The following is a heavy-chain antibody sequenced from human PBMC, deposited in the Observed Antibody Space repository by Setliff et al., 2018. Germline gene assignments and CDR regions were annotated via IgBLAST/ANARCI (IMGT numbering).Heavy chain of an antibody. CDR2: INTNSGNP. J-gene: IGHJ6*03. V-gene: IGHV7-4-1*02. CDR3: ARASRFGTVVYKGDYYMDV. D-gene: IGHD3-10*01. Sequence: ASVKVSCKASGYTITNFALNWVRQAPGQGPEWMGWINTNSGNPTYAQGFTGRFVFSLDTSVSTAYLQISGLKAEDTAVYYCARASRFGTVVYKGDYYMDVWGKGTTVTVSS. CDR1: GYTITNFA.